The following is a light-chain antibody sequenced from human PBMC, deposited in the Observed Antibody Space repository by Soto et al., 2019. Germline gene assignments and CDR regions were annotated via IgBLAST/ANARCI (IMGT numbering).Light chain of an antibody. J-gene: IGLJ1*01. Sequence: QSALTQPASVSGSPGQSITISCTGTSSDVGGYNYVSWYQQYPGKTPKLIIYEVTYRPSGVSHRFSASKSGNTASLTISGLQAEDEADYYCISYTGSSTSYVFGTGTKVTV. CDR1: SSDVGGYNY. CDR3: ISYTGSSTSYV. CDR2: EVT. V-gene: IGLV2-14*01.